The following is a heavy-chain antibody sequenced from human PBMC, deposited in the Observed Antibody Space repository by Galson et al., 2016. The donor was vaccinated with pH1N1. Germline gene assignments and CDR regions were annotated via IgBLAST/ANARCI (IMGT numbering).Heavy chain of an antibody. Sequence: SCKASGFTFSSYAMSWVRQAPGKGLEWVSAISGSGGSTYYADSVKGLFTISRDYSKNTLYLQMNSLRAEATAVYYRAKWTIRGYSYGFDFWGQGTLVTVSS. CDR2: ISGSGGST. J-gene: IGHJ4*02. CDR1: GFTFSSYA. V-gene: IGHV3-23*01. D-gene: IGHD5-18*01. CDR3: AKWTIRGYSYGFDF.